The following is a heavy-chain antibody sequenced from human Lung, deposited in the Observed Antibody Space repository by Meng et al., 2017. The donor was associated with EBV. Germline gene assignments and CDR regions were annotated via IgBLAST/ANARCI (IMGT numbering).Heavy chain of an antibody. CDR2: IIPILGIA. J-gene: IGHJ4*02. D-gene: IGHD5-24*01. CDR3: ARDEGGWLTAPDY. CDR1: GGTFSSYT. Sequence: QVQLVQLGARVKKPGASVRVSCKASGGTFSSYTISWVRQAPGQGLEWMGRIIPILGIANYAQKFQGRVTITADKSTSTAYMELSSLRSEDTAVYYCARDEGGWLTAPDYWGQGTLVTVSS. V-gene: IGHV1-69*04.